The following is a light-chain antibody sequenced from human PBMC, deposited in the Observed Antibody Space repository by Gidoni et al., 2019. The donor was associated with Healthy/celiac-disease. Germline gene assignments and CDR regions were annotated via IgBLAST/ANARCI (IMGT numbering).Light chain of an antibody. CDR2: RDS. Sequence: SYELTPPLSVSVALGQTARITWGGNNIGSKNVHWYQQKPGQATVLVIYRDSNRPAGIPERFAGSNSGNTATLTISRAQAGDEADYYCQVWDSSSWVFGGGTKLTVL. V-gene: IGLV3-9*01. CDR1: NIGSKN. CDR3: QVWDSSSWV. J-gene: IGLJ3*02.